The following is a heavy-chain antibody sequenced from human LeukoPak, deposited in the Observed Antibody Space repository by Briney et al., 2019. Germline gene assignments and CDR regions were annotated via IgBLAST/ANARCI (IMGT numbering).Heavy chain of an antibody. V-gene: IGHV3-7*01. D-gene: IGHD3-16*01. J-gene: IGHJ3*02. Sequence: GGSLRLSCAASGFAFSSYWMSWVRQAPGKGLEWVANIKQDGSEKYYVDSVKGRFTISRGNAKNSLYLQMNSLRAEDTAVYYCARDRRITPGAFDIWGQGTMVTVSS. CDR2: IKQDGSEK. CDR3: ARDRRITPGAFDI. CDR1: GFAFSSYW.